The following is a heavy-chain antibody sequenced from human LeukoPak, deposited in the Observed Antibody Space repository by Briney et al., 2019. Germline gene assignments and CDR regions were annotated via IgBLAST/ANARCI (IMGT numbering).Heavy chain of an antibody. Sequence: GGSLRLSCAVSGFTFDDYGMSWVRQAPGGGLEWVSSISASGNYIYYADSVKGRFTISRDSAENSLYLQMNSLRAEDTAVYYCARGLYYYGTDAFDIWGQGTMVTVS. CDR1: GFTFDDYG. CDR2: ISASGNYI. V-gene: IGHV3-21*01. D-gene: IGHD3-16*01. J-gene: IGHJ3*02. CDR3: ARGLYYYGTDAFDI.